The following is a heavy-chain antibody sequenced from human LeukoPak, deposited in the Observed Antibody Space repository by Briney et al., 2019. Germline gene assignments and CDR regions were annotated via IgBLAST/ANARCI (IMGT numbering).Heavy chain of an antibody. CDR1: GGTFSSYA. J-gene: IGHJ4*02. CDR3: ARISYGTGY. V-gene: IGHV1-69*13. D-gene: IGHD3-10*01. CDR2: IIPIFGTA. Sequence: ASVKVSCKASGGTFSSYAISWVQQAPGQGLEWMGGIIPIFGTANYAQKFQGRVTITADESTSTAYMELSSLRSEDTAVYYCARISYGTGYWGQGTLVTVSS.